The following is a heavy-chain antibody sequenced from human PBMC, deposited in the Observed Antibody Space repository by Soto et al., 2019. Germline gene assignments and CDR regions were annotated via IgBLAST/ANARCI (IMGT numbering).Heavy chain of an antibody. D-gene: IGHD1-1*01. J-gene: IGHJ4*02. CDR3: AKETQDNWNDGGIDY. CDR2: ISYDGSNK. Sequence: GGSLRLSCAASGFTCSSYGMHWVRQAPGKGLEWVAVISYDGSNKYYADSVKGRFTISRDNSKNTLYLQMNSLRAEDTAVYYCAKETQDNWNDGGIDYWGQGTLVTVSS. CDR1: GFTCSSYG. V-gene: IGHV3-30*18.